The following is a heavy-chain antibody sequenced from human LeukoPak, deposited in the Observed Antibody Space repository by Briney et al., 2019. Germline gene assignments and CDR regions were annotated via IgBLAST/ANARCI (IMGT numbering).Heavy chain of an antibody. D-gene: IGHD1-14*01. CDR3: ARRPDFGTNIIGA. V-gene: IGHV1-2*02. Sequence: ASVKVSCKASGNTFTGYYMHWVRQAPGQGLEWMGWINPNTGGTNYAQKLQGRVTMTRDTSISTVYMELSSLRSDDTAVYYCARRPDFGTNIIGAWGQGTLVTVSS. J-gene: IGHJ5*02. CDR2: INPNTGGT. CDR1: GNTFTGYY.